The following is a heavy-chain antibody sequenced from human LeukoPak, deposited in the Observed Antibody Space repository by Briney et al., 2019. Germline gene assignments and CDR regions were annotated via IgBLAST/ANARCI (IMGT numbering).Heavy chain of an antibody. CDR2: IGISSGNT. Sequence: LGGSLRLSCTASGFPFSDYSMNWVRQAPGKGLEWISYIGISSGNTKYADSVRGRFTISADNAKNSLYLQMNSLRVEDTAVYYCARDHNYAFDNWGQGTLVSLSS. V-gene: IGHV3-48*04. J-gene: IGHJ4*02. CDR3: ARDHNYAFDN. CDR1: GFPFSDYS. D-gene: IGHD1-1*01.